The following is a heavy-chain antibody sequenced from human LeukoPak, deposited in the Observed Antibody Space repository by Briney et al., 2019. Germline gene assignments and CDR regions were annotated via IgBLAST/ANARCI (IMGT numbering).Heavy chain of an antibody. CDR3: ARDPDVTALWRASHFDY. CDR1: GYTFTSYG. J-gene: IGHJ4*02. Sequence: GASVNVSCKASGYTFTSYGISWVRQAPGQGLEWMGWISAYNGNTNYAQKLQGRVTMTTDTSTSTAYMELRSLRSDDTAVYYCARDPDVTALWRASHFDYWGQGTLVTVSS. V-gene: IGHV1-18*01. CDR2: ISAYNGNT. D-gene: IGHD3-10*01.